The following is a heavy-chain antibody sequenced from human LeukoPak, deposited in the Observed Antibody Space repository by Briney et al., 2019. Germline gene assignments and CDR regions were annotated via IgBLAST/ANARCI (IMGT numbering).Heavy chain of an antibody. V-gene: IGHV4-31*03. D-gene: IGHD6-13*01. CDR1: GGSISSGGYY. Sequence: SETLSLTCTVSGGSISSGGYYWSWIRQHPGKGLEWIGYIYYSGSTYYNPSLKSRVTISVDTSKNQFSLKLSSVTAADTAVYYCARAPGDIAAAGLDYWGQGTLVTVSS. J-gene: IGHJ4*02. CDR2: IYYSGST. CDR3: ARAPGDIAAAGLDY.